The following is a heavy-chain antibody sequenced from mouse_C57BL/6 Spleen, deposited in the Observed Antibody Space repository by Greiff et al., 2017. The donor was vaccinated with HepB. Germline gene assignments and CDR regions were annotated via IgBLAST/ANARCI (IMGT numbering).Heavy chain of an antibody. Sequence: VQLQQSGAELVRPGASVKLSCKASGYTFTDYYINWVKQRPGQGLEWIARIYPGSGNTYYNEKFKGKATLTAEKSSSTAYMQLSSLTSEDSAVYFCARRGNYGSRGAMDYWGQGTSVTVSS. CDR1: GYTFTDYY. CDR3: ARRGNYGSRGAMDY. CDR2: IYPGSGNT. D-gene: IGHD1-1*01. J-gene: IGHJ4*01. V-gene: IGHV1-76*01.